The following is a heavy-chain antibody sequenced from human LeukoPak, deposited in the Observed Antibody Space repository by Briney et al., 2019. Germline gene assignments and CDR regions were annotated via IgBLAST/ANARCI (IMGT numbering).Heavy chain of an antibody. D-gene: IGHD3-22*01. CDR2: IYYSGST. CDR3: ARHFTYYYDSSGYPRDIFDI. CDR1: SGSISGYY. Sequence: SETLSLTCSVSSGSISGYYWSWIRQSPGNGLVWIGYIYYSGSTNYNPSLKSRVTISVDMSKNQFSLKLSSVTAADTALYYCARHFTYYYDSSGYPRDIFDIWGQGTMVTVSS. V-gene: IGHV4-59*08. J-gene: IGHJ3*02.